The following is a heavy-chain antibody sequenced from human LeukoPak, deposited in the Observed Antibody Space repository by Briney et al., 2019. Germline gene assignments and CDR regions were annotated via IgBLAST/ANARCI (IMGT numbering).Heavy chain of an antibody. Sequence: SAKVSCKASGGTFSSYAISWVRQAPGQGLEWMGGIIPIFGTANYAQKFQGRVTITADESTSTAYVELSSLRSEDTAVYYCARREVVVVPAAPPDYYGIDVWGKGTTVTVSS. CDR1: GGTFSSYA. CDR3: ARREVVVVPAAPPDYYGIDV. V-gene: IGHV1-69*01. CDR2: IIPIFGTA. D-gene: IGHD2-2*01. J-gene: IGHJ6*04.